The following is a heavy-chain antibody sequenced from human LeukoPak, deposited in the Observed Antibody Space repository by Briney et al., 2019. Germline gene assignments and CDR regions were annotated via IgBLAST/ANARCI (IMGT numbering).Heavy chain of an antibody. D-gene: IGHD2-2*01. CDR3: AKRPGGPADGPFDY. J-gene: IGHJ4*02. CDR2: ITASGGTT. Sequence: GGSLRLSCAASGLSFSSYAMSWVRQAPGKGLEWVSSITASGGTTYYTDSVKGRFAISRDNSKSTLFLQMSGLRAEDTAVYFCAKRPGGPADGPFDYWGQGTLVTVSS. CDR1: GLSFSSYA. V-gene: IGHV3-23*01.